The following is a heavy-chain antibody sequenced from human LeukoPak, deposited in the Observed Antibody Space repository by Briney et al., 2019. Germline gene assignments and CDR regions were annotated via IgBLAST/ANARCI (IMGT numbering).Heavy chain of an antibody. V-gene: IGHV1-69*04. CDR2: IIPILGIA. CDR3: AREAPTYYYDSSSYYSVY. Sequence: SVKVSCKDSGGTFSSYTISWVRQAPGQGLEWVGGIIPILGIANYAQKFQDRVTITADKSTSTAYMETSSLRSEDTAVYYCAREAPTYYYDSSSYYSVYWGQGTLVTVSS. CDR1: GGTFSSYT. D-gene: IGHD3-22*01. J-gene: IGHJ4*02.